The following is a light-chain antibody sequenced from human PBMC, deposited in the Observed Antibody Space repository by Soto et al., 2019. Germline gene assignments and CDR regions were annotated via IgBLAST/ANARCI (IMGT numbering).Light chain of an antibody. CDR1: QSISSY. V-gene: IGKV1-39*01. J-gene: IGKJ1*01. CDR2: AAS. CDR3: QPSYSTRTWT. Sequence: DIQMTQSPSTLSAFVGDRVTITCRASQSISSYLNWYQQKPGKAPKLLIYAASSLQSGVPSRFSGSGSGTDFTLTISSLQPEDFATYYCQPSYSTRTWTFGQGTKVDTK.